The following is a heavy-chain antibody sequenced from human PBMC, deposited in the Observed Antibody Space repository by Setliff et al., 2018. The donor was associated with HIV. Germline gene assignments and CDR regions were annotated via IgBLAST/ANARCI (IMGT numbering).Heavy chain of an antibody. J-gene: IGHJ6*03. V-gene: IGHV1-69*13. CDR2: IIPIFGTT. CDR1: GGTFSSYA. Sequence: SVKVSCKASGGTFSSYAIGWVRRAPGQGPEWMGAIIPIFGTTKYAQRFQGRVTITADASTSTAYMELSSLRSEDTAVYYCATNREQLTMTYYYYYMDVWGKGTTVTVSS. D-gene: IGHD6-13*01. CDR3: ATNREQLTMTYYYYYMDV.